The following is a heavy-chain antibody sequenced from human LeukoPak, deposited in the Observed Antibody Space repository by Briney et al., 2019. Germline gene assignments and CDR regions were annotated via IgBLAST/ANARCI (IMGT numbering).Heavy chain of an antibody. CDR1: GFTFSGYE. V-gene: IGHV3-48*03. CDR2: ITSSGRTR. CDR3: ARESPHCSGVSCFFDY. J-gene: IGHJ4*02. D-gene: IGHD2-15*01. Sequence: GGSLRLSCAASGFTFSGYEMNWVRQAPGKGLAWVSYITSSGRTRYYADSVKGRFTLSRDNAKNSLYLQMNSLRAEDTAIYYCARESPHCSGVSCFFDYWGQGTLVTVSS.